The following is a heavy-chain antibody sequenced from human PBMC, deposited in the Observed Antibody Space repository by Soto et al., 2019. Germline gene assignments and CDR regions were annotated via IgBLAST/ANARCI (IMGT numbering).Heavy chain of an antibody. J-gene: IGHJ6*02. CDR1: SFTFSSYW. D-gene: IGHD6-19*01. V-gene: IGHV3-7*03. CDR3: ARAGPFISVAAPAFQYAMDV. Sequence: PGGSLRLSCAASSFTFSSYWLSWVRQAPGKGPEWVATIKQDGSENYYVGSVKGRFTISRDNAKNSLYLQMSSLRADDTAVYYCARAGPFISVAAPAFQYAMDVWGQGTTVTVSS. CDR2: IKQDGSEN.